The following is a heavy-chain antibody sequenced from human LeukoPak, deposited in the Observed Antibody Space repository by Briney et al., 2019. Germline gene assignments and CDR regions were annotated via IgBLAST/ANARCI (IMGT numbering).Heavy chain of an antibody. J-gene: IGHJ4*02. CDR1: GFTFSSYW. CDR3: ARVGYLGSVGY. CDR2: IKQDGSGK. D-gene: IGHD5-12*01. Sequence: GGSLRLSCAASGFTFSSYWMSWVRQAPGKGLEWVANIKQDGSGKYYVDSVKGRFTISRDNAKNSLYLQMNSLRAEDTAVYYCARVGYLGSVGYWGQGTLVTVSS. V-gene: IGHV3-7*01.